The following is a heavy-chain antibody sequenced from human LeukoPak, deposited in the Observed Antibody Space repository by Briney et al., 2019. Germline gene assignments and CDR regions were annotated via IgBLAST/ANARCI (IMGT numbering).Heavy chain of an antibody. CDR3: ARGSFGYDSSGYYLYYYYYYGMDV. V-gene: IGHV3-21*01. Sequence: PGGSLRLSCAASGFTFSSYSMIWVRQAPGKGLEWVASISSSSSYIYYADSVKGRFTISRDNAKNSLYLQMNSLRAEDTAVYYCARGSFGYDSSGYYLYYYYYYGMDVWGQGTTVTVSS. CDR1: GFTFSSYS. J-gene: IGHJ6*02. CDR2: ISSSSSYI. D-gene: IGHD3-22*01.